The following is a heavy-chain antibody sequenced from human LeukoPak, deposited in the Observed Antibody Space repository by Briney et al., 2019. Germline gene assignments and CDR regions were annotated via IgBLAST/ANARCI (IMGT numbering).Heavy chain of an antibody. J-gene: IGHJ6*02. CDR1: GFTFSSYW. D-gene: IGHD3-3*01. V-gene: IGHV3-7*01. Sequence: GGSLRLSCAASGFTFSSYWMSWVRQAPGKGLGWVANIKQDGSEKYYVDSVKGRFTISRDNAKNSLYLQMNSLRAEDTAVYYCARDLLGYYDFWSGPSAYYGMDVWGQGTTVTVSS. CDR2: IKQDGSEK. CDR3: ARDLLGYYDFWSGPSAYYGMDV.